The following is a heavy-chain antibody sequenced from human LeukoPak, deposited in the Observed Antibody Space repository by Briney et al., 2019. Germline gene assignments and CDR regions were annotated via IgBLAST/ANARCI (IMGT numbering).Heavy chain of an antibody. D-gene: IGHD4-17*01. CDR2: INHSGST. V-gene: IGHV4-34*01. CDR3: ARGGNYGGNRDFDY. J-gene: IGHJ4*02. CDR1: GGSFSGYY. Sequence: SETPSLTCAVYGGSFSGYYWSWIRQPPGKGLEWIGEINHSGSTNYNPSLKSRVTISVDTSKNQYSLKLSSVPAADTAVYYCARGGNYGGNRDFDYWGQRTLVTVSS.